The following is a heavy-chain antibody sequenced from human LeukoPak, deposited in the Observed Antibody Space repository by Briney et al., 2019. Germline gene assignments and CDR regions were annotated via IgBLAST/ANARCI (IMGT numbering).Heavy chain of an antibody. CDR1: GYSFTTYW. D-gene: IGHD1-26*01. CDR2: MYPGDSQT. CDR3: ASRGVGVTFDY. V-gene: IGHV5-51*01. J-gene: IGHJ4*02. Sequence: GESLKISCKGSGYSFTTYWIAWVRQMPGKGLEWMGIMYPGDSQTRYSPSFRGHLTISAGRSISTAYLQWSSLKASDTAMYYCASRGVGVTFDYWGQGTLVTVSS.